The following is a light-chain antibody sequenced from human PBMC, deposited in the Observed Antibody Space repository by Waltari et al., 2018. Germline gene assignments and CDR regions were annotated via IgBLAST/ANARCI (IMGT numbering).Light chain of an antibody. CDR3: ASWDDSLNGWV. CDR2: SSR. Sequence: QSVLTQPPSASGTPGQRVTISCSGGSSNIGSNVVTWYQQFPGTAPKLLIYSSRQRPSGVPDRFSGSKSGTSASLAISGLQSEDEADFYCASWDDSLNGWVFGGGTKLTVL. J-gene: IGLJ3*02. V-gene: IGLV1-44*01. CDR1: SSNIGSNV.